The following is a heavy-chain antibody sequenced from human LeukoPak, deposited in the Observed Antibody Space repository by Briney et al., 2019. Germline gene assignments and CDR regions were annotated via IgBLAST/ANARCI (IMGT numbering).Heavy chain of an antibody. CDR3: AKDVQYYYGSGSLDY. J-gene: IGHJ4*02. D-gene: IGHD3-10*01. V-gene: IGHV3-30*18. Sequence: GGPLEPPCEPLGFPSGANGFHGSRKAPAKGLEGGAVISYDGSNKYYADSVKGRFTISRDNPKNTLYLQMNSLRAEDTAVYYCAKDVQYYYGSGSLDYWGQGTLVTVSS. CDR2: ISYDGSNK. CDR1: GFPSGANG.